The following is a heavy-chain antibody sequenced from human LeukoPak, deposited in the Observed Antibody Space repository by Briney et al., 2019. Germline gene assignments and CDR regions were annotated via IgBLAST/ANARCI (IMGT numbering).Heavy chain of an antibody. D-gene: IGHD6-19*01. J-gene: IGHJ4*02. Sequence: GGSLRLSCAASGFTFSSYGMHWVRQAPGKGPEWVAFIRYDGSNKYYADSVKGRFTISRDNSKNTLYLQMNSLRAEDTAVYYCAKEVEVAGTKYYFDYWGQGTLVTVSS. V-gene: IGHV3-30*02. CDR1: GFTFSSYG. CDR3: AKEVEVAGTKYYFDY. CDR2: IRYDGSNK.